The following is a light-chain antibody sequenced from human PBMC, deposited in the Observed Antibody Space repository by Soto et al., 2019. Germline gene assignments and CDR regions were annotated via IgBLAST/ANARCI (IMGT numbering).Light chain of an antibody. CDR1: QSVTSNY. J-gene: IGKJ1*01. Sequence: EIVLTQSPGTLSLSPGERATLSCRASQSVTSNYLAWYQQKPGQAPRLLIYGAFRRPTGIPDRFSGSGSGTDFTLIISRLEPEDFAVYHCQQYGTSPWTFGQGTKVEVK. CDR3: QQYGTSPWT. CDR2: GAF. V-gene: IGKV3-20*01.